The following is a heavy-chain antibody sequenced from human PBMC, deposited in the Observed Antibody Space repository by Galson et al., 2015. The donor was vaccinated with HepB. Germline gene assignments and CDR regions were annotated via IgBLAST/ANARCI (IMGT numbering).Heavy chain of an antibody. Sequence: SLRLSCAASGFIFNTYNMNWVRQAPGKGLEWVSLITSDNYIYYADSVKGRFTISRDNAKNSLYLQMDSLRAEDTAVYYCARDLSSGWYVEYWGQGTLVTVSS. CDR2: ITSDNYI. V-gene: IGHV3-21*01. J-gene: IGHJ4*02. CDR3: ARDLSSGWYVEY. CDR1: GFIFNTYN. D-gene: IGHD6-19*01.